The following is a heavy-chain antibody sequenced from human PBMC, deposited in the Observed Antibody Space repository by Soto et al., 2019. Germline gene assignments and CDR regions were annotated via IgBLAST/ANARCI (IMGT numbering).Heavy chain of an antibody. CDR1: GFSFKNAW. J-gene: IGHJ4*01. CDR2: IKNKNDGGTT. Sequence: EVELVESGGGLVQPGGSLTLSCAASGFSFKNAWMNWVRQAPGKGLEWVGRIKNKNDGGTTDYAAFVKGRFTISRDASEYTLYLHMNGLKTEDTGVYFCTGLWFGEIYNYWGQGSLVTVSS. CDR3: TGLWFGEIYNY. D-gene: IGHD3-10*01. V-gene: IGHV3-15*07.